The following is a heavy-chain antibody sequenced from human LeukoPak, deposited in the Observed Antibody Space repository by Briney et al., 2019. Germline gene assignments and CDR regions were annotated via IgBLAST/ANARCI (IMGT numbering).Heavy chain of an antibody. D-gene: IGHD5-12*01. CDR3: VKGWLLDS. CDR1: GVSLSTTE. J-gene: IGHJ4*02. Sequence: AGSLRLSCAASGVSLSTTEINWVRQAPGKGLEWVSYILGTKSVCNYADSVKGRFTISIDHAKNSVFLHMSSLKAEDTAVYYCVKGWLLDSWGQGTLVTVSS. CDR2: ILGTKSVC. V-gene: IGHV3-48*03.